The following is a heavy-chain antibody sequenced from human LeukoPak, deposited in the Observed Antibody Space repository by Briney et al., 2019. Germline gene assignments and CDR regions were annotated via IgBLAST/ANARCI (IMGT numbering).Heavy chain of an antibody. CDR2: INNSGST. CDR3: ARQVQLWLGRLVSPDHHMDV. V-gene: IGHV4-34*01. Sequence: WWRHPPRGRVEWGWGINNSGSTNYNPSLKSRVTITGDTSNNKFSLKLSSVTAADTAVYYCARQVQLWLGRLVSPDHHMDVWGKGTPVTISS. D-gene: IGHD5-18*01. J-gene: IGHJ6*03.